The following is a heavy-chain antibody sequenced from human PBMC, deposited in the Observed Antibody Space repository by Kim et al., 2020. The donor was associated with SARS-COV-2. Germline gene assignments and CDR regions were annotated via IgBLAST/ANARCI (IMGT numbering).Heavy chain of an antibody. J-gene: IGHJ4*02. CDR2: ILYTGST. Sequence: SETLSLTCTVSGDSISGSRDFWGWIRQPPGKGLDWIGTILYTGSTYYTPSFKSRVTISVDTSKNQFSLKLTSVTAADTAVYYCARHKRPQALGPDYWGQG. V-gene: IGHV4-39*01. CDR3: ARHKRPQALGPDY. CDR1: GDSISGSRDF.